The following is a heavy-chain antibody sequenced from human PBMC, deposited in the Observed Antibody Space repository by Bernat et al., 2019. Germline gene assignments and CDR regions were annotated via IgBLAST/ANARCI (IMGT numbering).Heavy chain of an antibody. V-gene: IGHV4-38-2*01. D-gene: IGHD1-26*01. CDR1: GYSISSVYY. Sequence: QVQLRESGPGLVKPSETLSLTCAVSGYSISSVYYWGWIRQPPGKGLEWIGSIHHSGRTYYNPSRKSRVTTSVDTSKNQFSLKLSSVTAADTAVYYCARAGGVVGAPSYGYWGQGTLVTVSS. J-gene: IGHJ4*02. CDR3: ARAGGVVGAPSYGY. CDR2: IHHSGRT.